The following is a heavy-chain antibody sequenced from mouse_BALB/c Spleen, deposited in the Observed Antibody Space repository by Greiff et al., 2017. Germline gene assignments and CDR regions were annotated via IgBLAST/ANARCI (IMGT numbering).Heavy chain of an antibody. CDR1: GFTFSSYT. J-gene: IGHJ2*01. CDR2: ISSGGSYT. V-gene: IGHV5-6-4*01. Sequence: DVQLVESGGGLVKPGGSLKLSCAASGFTFSSYTMSWVRQTPEKRLEWVATISSGGSYTYYPDSVKGRFTISRDNAKNTLYLQMSSLKSEDTAMYYCTRYSYYGNSTFDYWGQGTTLTVSS. D-gene: IGHD2-10*01. CDR3: TRYSYYGNSTFDY.